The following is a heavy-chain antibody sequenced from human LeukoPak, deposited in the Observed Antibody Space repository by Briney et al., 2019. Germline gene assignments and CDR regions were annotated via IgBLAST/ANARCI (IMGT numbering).Heavy chain of an antibody. CDR1: GGSFSGYY. CDR3: ASVVYRLFDY. Sequence: KPSETLSLTCAGYGGSFSGYYWSWIRQPPGKGLEWIGEINHSGSTNYNPSLKSRVTISVDTSKNQFSLKLSSVTAADTAVYYCASVVYRLFDYWGQGTLVTVSS. CDR2: INHSGST. J-gene: IGHJ4*02. D-gene: IGHD5/OR15-5a*01. V-gene: IGHV4-34*01.